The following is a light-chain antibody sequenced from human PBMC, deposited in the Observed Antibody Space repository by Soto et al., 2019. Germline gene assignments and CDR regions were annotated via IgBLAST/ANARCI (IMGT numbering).Light chain of an antibody. Sequence: EIVLTQSPATLSLSPGDSATLSCRASQSISNFLAWYQQKPGHAPRLLIYDASHRVTGVPGRFSGSGSGTDFTLTISSLEPDDFAVYHCQQRTTGTFGGGTKVEI. CDR3: QQRTTGT. CDR1: QSISNF. J-gene: IGKJ4*01. CDR2: DAS. V-gene: IGKV3-11*01.